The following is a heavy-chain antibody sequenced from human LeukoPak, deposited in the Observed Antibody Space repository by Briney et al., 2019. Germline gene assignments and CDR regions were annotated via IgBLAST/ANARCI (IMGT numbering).Heavy chain of an antibody. Sequence: PGGSLRLSCAASGFTVSSNYMNWVRQAPGKGLEWVGRIKSSGDGGTTDYTAPVKGRFTISRDDSRNTVFLQMNTLKTEDTAVYYCTTDGGYWGQGTLVTVSS. J-gene: IGHJ4*02. V-gene: IGHV3-15*01. CDR1: GFTVSSNY. D-gene: IGHD2-15*01. CDR3: TTDGGY. CDR2: IKSSGDGGTT.